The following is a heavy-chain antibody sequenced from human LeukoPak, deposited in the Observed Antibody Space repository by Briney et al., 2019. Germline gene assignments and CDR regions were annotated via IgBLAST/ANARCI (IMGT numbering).Heavy chain of an antibody. J-gene: IGHJ4*02. CDR3: ASLAAAGTILFDY. Sequence: GESLKISCKGSGYSFTNYWIGWVRQMPGKGLEWMGIIYPGDFDTRYSPSFQGQVTISVDKSITTAYLQWSSLKASDTAMYYCASLAAAGTILFDYWGQGTLVTVSS. CDR1: GYSFTNYW. CDR2: IYPGDFDT. V-gene: IGHV5-51*01. D-gene: IGHD6-13*01.